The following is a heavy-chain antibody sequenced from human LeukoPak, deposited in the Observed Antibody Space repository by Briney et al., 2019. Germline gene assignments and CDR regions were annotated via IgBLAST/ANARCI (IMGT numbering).Heavy chain of an antibody. V-gene: IGHV3-23*01. D-gene: IGHD3-22*01. CDR2: ISGSGDNT. J-gene: IGHJ4*02. Sequence: GGSLRLSCAASGLTFSSYAMSWVRQAPGKGLEWASGISGSGDNTYYADSVKGRFTISRDNSKNTLYVQVNSLGTEDTAAYYCAKGSYYDSSGSFYFDYWGQGTLVTVSS. CDR3: AKGSYYDSSGSFYFDY. CDR1: GLTFSSYA.